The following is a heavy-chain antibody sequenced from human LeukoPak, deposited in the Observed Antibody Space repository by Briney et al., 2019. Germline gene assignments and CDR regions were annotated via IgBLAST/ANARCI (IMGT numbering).Heavy chain of an antibody. D-gene: IGHD3-22*01. Sequence: GASVKVSCKASGYTFTSYGISWVRQAPGQGLEWMGWISAYNGNTNYAQKLQGRVTMTTDTSTSTAYMELRSLRSDDTAVYYCARDRVYYDSSGYRTYFDYWGQGTLVTVSS. J-gene: IGHJ4*02. CDR1: GYTFTSYG. CDR3: ARDRVYYDSSGYRTYFDY. CDR2: ISAYNGNT. V-gene: IGHV1-18*01.